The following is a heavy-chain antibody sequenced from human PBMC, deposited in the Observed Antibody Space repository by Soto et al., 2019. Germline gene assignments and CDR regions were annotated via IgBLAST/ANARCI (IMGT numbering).Heavy chain of an antibody. D-gene: IGHD2-2*02. J-gene: IGHJ6*02. Sequence: YSLKVSCKASGCTFSSYAISWVRQAPGQGLEWMGGIIPIFGTANYAQKFQGRVTITADESTSTAYMELSSLRSEDTAVYYCASISVVVPAAIPDYYYYYGMDVWGQGTTVTVSS. CDR1: GCTFSSYA. CDR3: ASISVVVPAAIPDYYYYYGMDV. CDR2: IIPIFGTA. V-gene: IGHV1-69*13.